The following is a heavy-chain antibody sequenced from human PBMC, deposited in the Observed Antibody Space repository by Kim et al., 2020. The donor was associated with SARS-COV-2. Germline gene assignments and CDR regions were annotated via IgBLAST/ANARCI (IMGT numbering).Heavy chain of an antibody. CDR3: KVAYSSGWYEVYYGMDV. V-gene: IGHV4-39*01. J-gene: IGHJ6*02. CDR1: GGSISSSSYY. CDR2: IYYSGST. Sequence: SETLSLTCTVSGGSISSSSYYWGWIRQPPGKGLEWIGSIYYSGSTYYNPSLKSRVTISVDTSKNQFSLKLSSVTAADTAVYYCKVAYSSGWYEVYYGMDVCGQGTTVTVSS. D-gene: IGHD6-19*01.